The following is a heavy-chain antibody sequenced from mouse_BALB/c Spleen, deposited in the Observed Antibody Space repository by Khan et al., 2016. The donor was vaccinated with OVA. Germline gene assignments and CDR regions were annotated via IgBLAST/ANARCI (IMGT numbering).Heavy chain of an antibody. V-gene: IGHV1-4*01. Sequence: QVQLKESGAELARPGASVKMSCKASGYTFTTYTIHWVKQRPGQGLEWIGYIIPSTDYTTYNQKFKDKATLTADKSSSTAYMLLSSLTSDDSAVYYCAKEGAYYRSDGWFAYWGQGTLVTVSA. CDR2: IIPSTDYT. D-gene: IGHD2-14*01. CDR1: GYTFTTYT. CDR3: AKEGAYYRSDGWFAY. J-gene: IGHJ3*01.